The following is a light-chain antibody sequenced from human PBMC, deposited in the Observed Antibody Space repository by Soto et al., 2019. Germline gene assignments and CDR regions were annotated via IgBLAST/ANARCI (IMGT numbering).Light chain of an antibody. J-gene: IGKJ5*01. Sequence: DIQMTQSPSTLSGSVGDRVTITCRASQTISSWLAWYQQKPGKAPKLLIYKASTLKSGVPSRFSGSGSGAEFNFTITGLQPDDFATYFCQQYYTYSTFGQGTRLEI. CDR3: QQYYTYST. V-gene: IGKV1-5*03. CDR2: KAS. CDR1: QTISSW.